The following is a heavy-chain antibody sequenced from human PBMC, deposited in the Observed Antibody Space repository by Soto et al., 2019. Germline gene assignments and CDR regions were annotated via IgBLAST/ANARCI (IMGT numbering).Heavy chain of an antibody. CDR2: IYSGGST. CDR1: GFTVSSNY. D-gene: IGHD3-10*01. CDR3: ARAASSGNYLVGYYYMDV. Sequence: GGSLRLSCAASGFTVSSNYMSWVRQAPGKGLEWVSVIYSGGSTYYADSVKGRFTISRHNSKNTLYLQMNSLRAEDTAVYYCARAASSGNYLVGYYYMDVWGKGTTVTVSS. V-gene: IGHV3-53*04. J-gene: IGHJ6*03.